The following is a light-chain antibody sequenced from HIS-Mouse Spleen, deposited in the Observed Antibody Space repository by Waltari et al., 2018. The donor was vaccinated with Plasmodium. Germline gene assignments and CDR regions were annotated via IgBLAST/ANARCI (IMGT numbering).Light chain of an antibody. CDR2: GKN. CDR3: NSRDSSGNHQV. V-gene: IGLV3-19*01. Sequence: SSELTQDPAVSVALGQTVRIPCQGDSPRSYYASWYQQKPGQAPVLVMYGKNNRPSGIPDRFSGSSSGNTASLTITGAQAEDEADYYCNSRDSSGNHQVFGGGTKLTVL. CDR1: SPRSYY. J-gene: IGLJ3*02.